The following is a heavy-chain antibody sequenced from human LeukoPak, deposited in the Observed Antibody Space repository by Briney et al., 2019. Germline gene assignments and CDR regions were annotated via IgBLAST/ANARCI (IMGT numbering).Heavy chain of an antibody. V-gene: IGHV1-18*01. CDR1: GYTFTSYG. J-gene: IGHJ4*02. CDR2: ISSYNGNT. CDR3: AARRPNYDILTGYYRNYFDY. D-gene: IGHD3-9*01. Sequence: ASVKVSCKASGYTFTSYGISWVRQAPGQGLEWMGWISSYNGNTNYAQKFQGRVTMTTDTSTSTAYMELRSLRSEDTAVYYCAARRPNYDILTGYYRNYFDYWGQGTLVTVSS.